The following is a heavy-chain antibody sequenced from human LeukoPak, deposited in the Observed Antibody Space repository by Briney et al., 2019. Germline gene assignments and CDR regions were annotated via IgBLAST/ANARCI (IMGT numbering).Heavy chain of an antibody. J-gene: IGHJ4*02. D-gene: IGHD5-18*01. CDR3: AKGWGNGYSFDY. V-gene: IGHV3-23*01. Sequence: GGSLRLSCAASGFTFSSYAMSRVRQAPGKGLEWVSAISGSGGSTYYADSVKGRFTISRDNSKNTLYLQMSSLRAEDTAVYYCAKGWGNGYSFDYWGQGTLVTVSS. CDR2: ISGSGGST. CDR1: GFTFSSYA.